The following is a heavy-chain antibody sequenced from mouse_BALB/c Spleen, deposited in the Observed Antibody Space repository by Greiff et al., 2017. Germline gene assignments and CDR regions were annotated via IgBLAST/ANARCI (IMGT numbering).Heavy chain of an antibody. D-gene: IGHD2-3*01. J-gene: IGHJ4*01. CDR1: GYTFTSYW. CDR2: IYPGSGST. Sequence: LQQPGSELVRPGASVKLSCKASGYTFTSYWMHWVKQRPGQGLEWIGNIYPGSGSTNYDEKFKSKATLTVDTSSSTAYMQLSSLTSEDSAVYYCTRSRDGYYEDYAMDDWGQGTSVTVSS. V-gene: IGHV1S22*01. CDR3: TRSRDGYYEDYAMDD.